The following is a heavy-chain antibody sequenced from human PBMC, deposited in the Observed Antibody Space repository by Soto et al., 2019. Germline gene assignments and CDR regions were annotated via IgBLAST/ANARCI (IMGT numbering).Heavy chain of an antibody. J-gene: IGHJ5*02. V-gene: IGHV3-23*01. D-gene: IGHD6-6*01. Sequence: GGSLRLSCAASGFTFSSYGMSWVRQAPGKGLEWVSGIGGSGSRTIYADSAKGRFSISRDNAKNSLYLQMNSLRAEDTAVYYCARASIAARPRFWFDPWGQGTLVTVSS. CDR3: ARASIAARPRFWFDP. CDR2: IGGSGSRT. CDR1: GFTFSSYG.